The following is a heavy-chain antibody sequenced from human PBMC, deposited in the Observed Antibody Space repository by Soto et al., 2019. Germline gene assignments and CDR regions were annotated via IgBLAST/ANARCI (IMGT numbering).Heavy chain of an antibody. V-gene: IGHV3-33*08. CDR3: ARADCTGAYCYSWPFNYGVDV. CDR2: IWYDGSNK. Sequence: GGSLRLSCTTSGFTFNTYGMHWVRQAPGRGLEWVAIIWYDGSNKYYADSVKGRFTISRDNSRNTLYLQMNSLRAEDTALYYCARADCTGAYCYSWPFNYGVDVWGQGTTVTVSS. J-gene: IGHJ6*02. CDR1: GFTFNTYG. D-gene: IGHD2-15*01.